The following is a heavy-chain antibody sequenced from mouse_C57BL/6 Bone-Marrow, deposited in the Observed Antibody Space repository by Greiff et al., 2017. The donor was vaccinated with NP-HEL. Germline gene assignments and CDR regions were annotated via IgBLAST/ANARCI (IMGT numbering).Heavy chain of an antibody. CDR1: GFTFSSYG. V-gene: IGHV5-6*01. D-gene: IGHD1-1*01. J-gene: IGHJ3*01. CDR3: ARPNYGSSPFAY. CDR2: ISSGGSYT. Sequence: EVQLVESGGDLVKPGGSLKLSCAASGFTFSSYGMSWVRQTPDKRLEWVATISSGGSYTYYPDSVKGRFTISRDNAKNTLYLQMSSLKSEDTAMYYCARPNYGSSPFAYWGQGTLVTVSA.